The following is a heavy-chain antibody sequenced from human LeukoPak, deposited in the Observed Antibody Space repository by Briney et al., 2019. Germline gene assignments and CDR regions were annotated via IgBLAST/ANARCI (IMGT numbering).Heavy chain of an antibody. D-gene: IGHD6-19*01. V-gene: IGHV1-69*05. CDR3: ARGISSGCTDYYYYYMDV. CDR1: GGTFSSYA. CDR2: IIPIFGTA. Sequence: SVKVSCKASGGTFSSYAISWVRQAPGQGLEWMRRIIPIFGTANYAQKFQGRVTITTDESTSTAYMELSSLRSEDTAVYYCARGISSGCTDYYYYYMDVWGKGTTVTVSS. J-gene: IGHJ6*03.